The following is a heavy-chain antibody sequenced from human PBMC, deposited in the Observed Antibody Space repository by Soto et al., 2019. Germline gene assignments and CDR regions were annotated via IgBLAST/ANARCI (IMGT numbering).Heavy chain of an antibody. Sequence: QVQVVQSGAEEKKPGASVKVSCKASAYSFTSYAMHWVREAPGQRLEWMGWINAGNGNTKYSQKFQGRVTITRDTSASTAYMELSSLRSEDTAVYYCARGTPVWFDPWGQGTLVTVSS. CDR3: ARGTPVWFDP. V-gene: IGHV1-3*05. CDR1: AYSFTSYA. D-gene: IGHD3-10*01. CDR2: INAGNGNT. J-gene: IGHJ5*02.